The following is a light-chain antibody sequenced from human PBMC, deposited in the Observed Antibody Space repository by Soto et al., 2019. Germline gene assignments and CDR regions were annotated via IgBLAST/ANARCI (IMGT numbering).Light chain of an antibody. CDR1: SSDVGGYNF. CDR2: DVS. Sequence: ALTQPASVSGSPGQSITLSCTGTSSDVGGYNFVSWYQQYPGKAPKIMIYDVSNRPSGVSNRFTGSKSGNTASLTISGLQAEDEADYYCSSYASGSSVVFGGGTKLTVL. J-gene: IGLJ2*01. CDR3: SSYASGSSVV. V-gene: IGLV2-14*01.